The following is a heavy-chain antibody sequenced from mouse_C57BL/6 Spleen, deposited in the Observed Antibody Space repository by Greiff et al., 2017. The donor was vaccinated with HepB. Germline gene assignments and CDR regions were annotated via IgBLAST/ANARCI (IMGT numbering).Heavy chain of an antibody. Sequence: EVMLVESGPELVKPGASVKIPCKASGYTFTDYNMDWVKQSHGKSLEWIGDINPNNGGTIYNQKFKGKATLTVDKSSSTAYMELRSLTSEDTAVYYCARGDYPGFAYWGQGTLVTVSA. CDR2: INPNNGGT. CDR3: ARGDYPGFAY. J-gene: IGHJ3*01. CDR1: GYTFTDYN. V-gene: IGHV1-18*01. D-gene: IGHD2-4*01.